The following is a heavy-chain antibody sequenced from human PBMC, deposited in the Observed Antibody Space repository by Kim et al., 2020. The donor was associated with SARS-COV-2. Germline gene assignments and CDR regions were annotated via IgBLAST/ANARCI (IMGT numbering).Heavy chain of an antibody. CDR2: ISYDGSNK. CDR3: AGYSSGWYKGAI. V-gene: IGHV3-30*04. J-gene: IGHJ3*02. D-gene: IGHD6-19*01. CDR1: RFTFSSYA. Sequence: GGSLRLSCAASRFTFSSYAMHWVRQAPGKGLEWVAVISYDGSNKYYADSVKGRFTISRDNSKNTLYLQMNSLRAEDTAVYYCAGYSSGWYKGAIWGQGT.